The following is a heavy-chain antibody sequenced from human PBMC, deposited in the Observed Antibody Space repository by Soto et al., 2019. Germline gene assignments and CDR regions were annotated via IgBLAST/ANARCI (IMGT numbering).Heavy chain of an antibody. CDR3: ARVVPAATDFDY. D-gene: IGHD2-2*01. Sequence: PSETLSLTCTVSGGSISSYYWSWIRQPPGKGLEWIGYIYYSGSTNYNPSLKSRVTISVXXXXXXFXLXLXXXTAAXTAVYYCARVVPAATDFDYWGQGTLVTVS. V-gene: IGHV4-59*01. J-gene: IGHJ4*02. CDR2: IYYSGST. CDR1: GGSISSYY.